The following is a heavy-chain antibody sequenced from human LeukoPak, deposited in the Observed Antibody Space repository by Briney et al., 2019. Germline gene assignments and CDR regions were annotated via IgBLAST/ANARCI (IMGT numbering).Heavy chain of an antibody. CDR1: GFTFSSYS. CDR2: ISSSSSYI. CDR3: AREDGDYVFDY. Sequence: GGSLRPSCAASGFTFSSYSMNWVRQAPGKGLEWVSSISSSSSYIYYADSVKGRFTISRDNAKNSLYLQMNSLRAEDTAVYYCAREDGDYVFDYWGQGTLVTVSS. V-gene: IGHV3-21*01. D-gene: IGHD4-17*01. J-gene: IGHJ4*02.